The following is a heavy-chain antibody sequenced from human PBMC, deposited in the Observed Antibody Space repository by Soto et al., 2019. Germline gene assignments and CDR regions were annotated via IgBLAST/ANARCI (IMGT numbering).Heavy chain of an antibody. Sequence: SETLSLTCTVSGGPISSGGYYWSWIRQHPGKGLEWIGYIYYSGSTYYNPSLKSRVTISVDTSKNQFSLKLSSVTAADTAVYYCARAAAPVYYDSSGLDYWGQGTLVTVSS. CDR2: IYYSGST. CDR1: GGPISSGGYY. J-gene: IGHJ4*02. V-gene: IGHV4-31*03. CDR3: ARAAAPVYYDSSGLDY. D-gene: IGHD3-22*01.